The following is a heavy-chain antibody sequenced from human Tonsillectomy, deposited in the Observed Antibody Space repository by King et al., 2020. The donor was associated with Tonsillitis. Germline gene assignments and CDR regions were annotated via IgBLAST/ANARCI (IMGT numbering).Heavy chain of an antibody. Sequence: HVQLVESGGGVVQPGRSLRLSCAASGFTYSSYAMHWVRQAPGKGLEWVAVISYDGSNKYYADSVKGRFTISRDNSKNTLYLQVNSLRAEETAVYYCARAPWTTVTTSFDYWGQGTLVTVSS. CDR3: ARAPWTTVTTSFDY. V-gene: IGHV3-30*04. J-gene: IGHJ4*02. CDR1: GFTYSSYA. D-gene: IGHD4-17*01. CDR2: ISYDGSNK.